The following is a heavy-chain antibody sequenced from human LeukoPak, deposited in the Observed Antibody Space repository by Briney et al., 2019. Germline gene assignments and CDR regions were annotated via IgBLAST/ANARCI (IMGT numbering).Heavy chain of an antibody. CDR1: GFTFSSYS. V-gene: IGHV3-21*01. CDR3: ARHDYGDYGNDY. CDR2: ISSSSSYI. J-gene: IGHJ4*02. D-gene: IGHD4-17*01. Sequence: PGGSLRLSCAASGFTFSSYSMNWVRQAPGKGLEWVSSISSSSSYIYYADSVKGRFTISRDNAKNSLYLQMNSLRAEDTAVYYCARHDYGDYGNDYWGQGTLVTVSS.